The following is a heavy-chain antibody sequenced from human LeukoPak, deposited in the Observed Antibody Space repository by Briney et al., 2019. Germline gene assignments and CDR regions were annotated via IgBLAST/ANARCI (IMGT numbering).Heavy chain of an antibody. Sequence: SETLSLTCAVSGGSISSGGYSWSWIRQPPGKGLEWIGYIYHSGSTYYNPSLKSRVTISVDRSKNQLSLKLSSVTAADTAVYYCASTSPSSGWYYFDYWGQGTLVTVSS. CDR2: IYHSGST. J-gene: IGHJ4*02. CDR1: GGSISSGGYS. V-gene: IGHV4-30-2*01. CDR3: ASTSPSSGWYYFDY. D-gene: IGHD6-19*01.